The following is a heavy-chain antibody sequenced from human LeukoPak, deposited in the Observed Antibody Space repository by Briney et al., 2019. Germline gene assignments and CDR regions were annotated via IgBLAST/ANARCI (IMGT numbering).Heavy chain of an antibody. Sequence: PGGSLRLSCAASGFTFSSYWMSWVRQAPGKGLEWVANIKQDGSEKYYVDSVKGRFTISRDNAKNSLYLQMNSLRAEDTAVYYCASTTGIAVAGTCNYWGQGTLVTVSS. V-gene: IGHV3-7*01. D-gene: IGHD6-19*01. CDR2: IKQDGSEK. J-gene: IGHJ4*02. CDR1: GFTFSSYW. CDR3: ASTTGIAVAGTCNY.